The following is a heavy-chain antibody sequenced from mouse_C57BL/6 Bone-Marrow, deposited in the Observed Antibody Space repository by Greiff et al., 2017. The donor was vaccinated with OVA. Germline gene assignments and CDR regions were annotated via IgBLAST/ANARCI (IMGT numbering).Heavy chain of an antibody. CDR1: GYAFSSSW. V-gene: IGHV1-82*01. CDR2: IYPGDGDT. Sequence: QVQLQQSGPELVKPGASVKISCKASGYAFSSSWMNWVKQRPGKGLEWIGRIYPGDGDTNYNGKFKGKATLTADKSSSTAYMQLSSLTSEDSAVYFSAREVCSLFAYWGQGTLVTVSA. J-gene: IGHJ3*01. D-gene: IGHD6-1*01. CDR3: AREVCSLFAY.